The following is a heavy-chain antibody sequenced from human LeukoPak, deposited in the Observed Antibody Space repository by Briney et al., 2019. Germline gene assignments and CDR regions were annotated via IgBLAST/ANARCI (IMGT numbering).Heavy chain of an antibody. V-gene: IGHV4-59*01. Sequence: PSETLSLTCTVSGGSIGSYYWSWIRQPPGKGLEWIGYIYYSGSTNSGSTNYNPSLKSRLTISVDTSKDQFSLKLTSVTAADTAVYYCARASHYDFSSGYFDLWGRGTLVTVSS. J-gene: IGHJ2*01. CDR3: ARASHYDFSSGYFDL. CDR1: GGSIGSYY. D-gene: IGHD3-3*01. CDR2: IYYSGSTNSGST.